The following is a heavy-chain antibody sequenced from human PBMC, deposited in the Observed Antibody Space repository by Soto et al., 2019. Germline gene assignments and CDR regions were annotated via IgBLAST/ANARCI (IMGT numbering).Heavy chain of an antibody. V-gene: IGHV3-21*02. CDR1: GFTFSSYL. J-gene: IGHJ4*02. CDR3: ARDPSGALPGFDY. CDR2: ISGSSSYI. D-gene: IGHD3-3*01. Sequence: EVQLVESGGGLVKPGGSLRLSCAVSGFTFSSYLMNWVRQAPGKGLEWVSAISGSSSYIYYTDSVRGRFTISRDNAKNSVYLQMNSLRVEDTAVYYCARDPSGALPGFDYWGQGILVTVSS.